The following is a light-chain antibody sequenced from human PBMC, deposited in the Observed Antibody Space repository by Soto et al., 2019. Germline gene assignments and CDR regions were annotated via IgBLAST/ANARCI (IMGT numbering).Light chain of an antibody. V-gene: IGKV1-39*01. CDR2: AAS. Sequence: DIPMTQSPSSLSASVGDRVTITCRASQSITNYLNWYQQKPGKAPKLLIYAASTLQSGVPSRFSGSGSGTDFTLTISSLQPEDFAPYYCQQSYITPDTFCHGTKLESK. CDR1: QSITNY. J-gene: IGKJ2*01. CDR3: QQSYITPDT.